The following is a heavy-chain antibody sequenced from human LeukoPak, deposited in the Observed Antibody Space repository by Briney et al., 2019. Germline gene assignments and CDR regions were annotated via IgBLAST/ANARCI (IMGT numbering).Heavy chain of an antibody. CDR3: ARGVVVTRFYYYYYYMDV. V-gene: IGHV1-2*02. CDR2: ISPTSGGT. CDR1: GYTFTGYY. J-gene: IGHJ6*03. D-gene: IGHD4-23*01. Sequence: ASVKVSCKASGYTFTGYYMHWVRQAPGQGLEWMGWISPTSGGTNYAQKFQGRVTMTRDTSISTAYMELSRLRSEDTAVYYCARGVVVTRFYYYYYYMDVWGKGTTVTVSS.